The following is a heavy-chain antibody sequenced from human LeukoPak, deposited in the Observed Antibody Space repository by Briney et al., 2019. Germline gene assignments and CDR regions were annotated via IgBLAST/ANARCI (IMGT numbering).Heavy chain of an antibody. D-gene: IGHD5-12*01. V-gene: IGHV1-2*02. CDR1: GYTFTGYY. CDR2: INPNSGGT. CDR3: ARVQNIVENFDY. Sequence: ASVKVSCKASGYTFTGYYMHWVRQAPGQGLEWMGWINPNSGGTNYAQKFQGRVTMTRDTSISTAYMELSRLRSDDTAVYYCARVQNIVENFDYWGQGTLVTVSS. J-gene: IGHJ4*02.